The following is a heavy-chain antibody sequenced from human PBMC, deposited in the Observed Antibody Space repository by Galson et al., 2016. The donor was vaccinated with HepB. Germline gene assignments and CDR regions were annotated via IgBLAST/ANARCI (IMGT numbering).Heavy chain of an antibody. CDR2: LIPIFGAP. J-gene: IGHJ4*02. CDR1: GGILSNHA. V-gene: IGHV1-69*13. Sequence: SVKVSCKASGGILSNHASSWVRQAPGHGLEWMGGLIPIFGAPIYAQKFQGRVTISADESTSTAYLEVRGLTYEDTALDFCVTTRLPHGYNPHFDYWGQGTLVTVSS. D-gene: IGHD5-24*01. CDR3: VTTRLPHGYNPHFDY.